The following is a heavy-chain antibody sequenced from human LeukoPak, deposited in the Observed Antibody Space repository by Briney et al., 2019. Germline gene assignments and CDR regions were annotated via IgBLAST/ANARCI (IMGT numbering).Heavy chain of an antibody. CDR1: GYSFTSYW. Sequence: GESLKISCKGSGYSFTSYWIGWVRQMPGKGLEWMGIIYPGDSDTRYSPSFQGQVTIPADKSISTAYLQWSSLKASDTAMYYCARHVIRPYYYYGMDVWGQGTTVTVSS. CDR3: ARHVIRPYYYYGMDV. J-gene: IGHJ6*02. D-gene: IGHD6-6*01. CDR2: IYPGDSDT. V-gene: IGHV5-51*01.